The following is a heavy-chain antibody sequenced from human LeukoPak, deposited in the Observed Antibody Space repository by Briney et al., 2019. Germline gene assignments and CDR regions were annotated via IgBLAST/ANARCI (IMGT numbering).Heavy chain of an antibody. J-gene: IGHJ4*02. Sequence: GGSLRLSCAASGFTFDDYGMSWVGQAPGKGLEWVSGINWNGGSTGYADSVKGRFTISRDNAKNSLYLQMNSLRAEDTVLYYCARGEGIAAAGTSHYWGQGTLVTVSS. CDR1: GFTFDDYG. D-gene: IGHD6-13*01. CDR3: ARGEGIAAAGTSHY. V-gene: IGHV3-20*04. CDR2: INWNGGST.